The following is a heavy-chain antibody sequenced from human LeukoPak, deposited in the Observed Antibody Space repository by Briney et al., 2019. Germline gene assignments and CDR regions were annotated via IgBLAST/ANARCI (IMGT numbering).Heavy chain of an antibody. CDR1: GGSFSGYY. D-gene: IGHD5-18*01. CDR2: INHSGST. J-gene: IGHJ3*02. CDR3: ARSRRIQLDAFDI. Sequence: SETLSLTCAVYGGSFSGYYWSWIRQPPGKGLEWIGEINHSGSTNYNPSLKSRVTISVDTSKNQFSLKLSSVTAADTAVYYCARSRRIQLDAFDIWGQGTKVTVSS. V-gene: IGHV4-34*01.